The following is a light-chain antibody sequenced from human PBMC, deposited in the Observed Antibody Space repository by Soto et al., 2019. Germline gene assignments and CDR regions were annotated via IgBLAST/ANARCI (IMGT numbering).Light chain of an antibody. CDR2: GAS. CDR1: QSINRN. CDR3: QQHNNWPPT. V-gene: IGKV3-15*01. J-gene: IGKJ4*01. Sequence: EIVMTQSPATLSVSLGERATLSCRASQSINRNLAWYQQKPGQSPKLLIYGASTRATGIPARFSGSGSGTEFTLTISSLQSADFAVYSCQQHNNWPPTFGGGTKVEIK.